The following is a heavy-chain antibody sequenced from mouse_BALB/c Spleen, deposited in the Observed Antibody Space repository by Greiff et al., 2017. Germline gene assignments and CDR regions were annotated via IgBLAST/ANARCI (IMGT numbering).Heavy chain of an antibody. J-gene: IGHJ4*01. Sequence: VQLVESGAELMKPGASVKISCKATGYTFSSYWIAWVKQRPGHGLEWIGEILPGSGSTNYNEKFKGKATFTADTSSNTAYMQLSSLTSEDSAVYYCARHFYDGYPLYAMDYWGQGTSVTVSS. CDR3: ARHFYDGYPLYAMDY. CDR2: ILPGSGST. CDR1: GYTFSSYW. V-gene: IGHV1-9*01. D-gene: IGHD2-3*01.